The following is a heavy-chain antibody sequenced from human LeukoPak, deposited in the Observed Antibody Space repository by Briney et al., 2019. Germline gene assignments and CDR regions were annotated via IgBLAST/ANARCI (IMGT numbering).Heavy chain of an antibody. CDR2: ISNTATTI. D-gene: IGHD1-26*01. Sequence: AGGSLRLSCAASRFTFSDYYMMWIRQAPGKGLEWISYISNTATTIYYADSVKGRFTISRDNAKNLLFLQMNRLRVEDTAVYYCARDNSGAYGDSGQGTLVTVSS. J-gene: IGHJ4*02. V-gene: IGHV3-11*01. CDR3: ARDNSGAYGD. CDR1: RFTFSDYY.